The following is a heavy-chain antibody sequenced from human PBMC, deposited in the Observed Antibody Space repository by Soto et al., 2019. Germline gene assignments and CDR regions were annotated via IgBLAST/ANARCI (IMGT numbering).Heavy chain of an antibody. V-gene: IGHV3-74*01. Sequence: EVQLVESGGGLVQPGGSLRLSCAASGFTFSSYWMHWVRQAPGKGLVWVSRINSDGSSTSYADSVKGRFTISRDNAKNTLYLQMNSLSDEDKAVYYCAVAVAGPTAIGYWGQGTLVTVSS. J-gene: IGHJ4*02. CDR2: INSDGSST. CDR3: AVAVAGPTAIGY. D-gene: IGHD6-19*01. CDR1: GFTFSSYW.